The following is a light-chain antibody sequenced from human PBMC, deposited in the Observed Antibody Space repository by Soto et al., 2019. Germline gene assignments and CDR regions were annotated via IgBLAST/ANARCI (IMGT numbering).Light chain of an antibody. V-gene: IGKV3-20*01. J-gene: IGKJ1*01. CDR2: GAS. CDR1: QSISSSF. CDR3: QQYDTSPWT. Sequence: DIVLTQYQVTLSLSPGERATLSCRASQSISSSFLAWYQQKPGQAPRLLIYGASSRATGIPDRFSGSGSGTDFTLTISRLEPEDFAVYHCQQYDTSPWTFGQGTKVDNK.